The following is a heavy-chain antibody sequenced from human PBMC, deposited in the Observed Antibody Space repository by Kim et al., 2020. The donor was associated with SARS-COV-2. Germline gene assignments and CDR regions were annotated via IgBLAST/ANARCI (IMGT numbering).Heavy chain of an antibody. CDR2: IYHSGST. CDR1: GYSISSGYY. V-gene: IGHV4-38-2*02. J-gene: IGHJ6*02. Sequence: SETLSLTCTVSGYSISSGYYWCWIRQPPGKGLEWIGSIYHSGSTYYNPSLKSRVTISVDTSKNQFSLKLSSVTAADTAVYYCATPGIAVAGDREKIYYYYGMDVWGQGTTVTVSS. D-gene: IGHD6-19*01. CDR3: ATPGIAVAGDREKIYYYYGMDV.